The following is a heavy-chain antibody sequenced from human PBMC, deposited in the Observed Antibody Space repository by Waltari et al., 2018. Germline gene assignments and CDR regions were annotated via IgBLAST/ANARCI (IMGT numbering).Heavy chain of an antibody. D-gene: IGHD4-4*01. CDR2: INAGNGNK. Sequence: QVQLVQSGAEVKKPGASVKVSCKASGYTFTSYAMHWVRQAPGQRLEWMGWINAGNGNKKYSQKCQGRVTITRDTSASTAYMELSSLRSEDTAVYYCARVSDYRQYYFDYWGQGTLVTVSS. J-gene: IGHJ4*02. CDR3: ARVSDYRQYYFDY. V-gene: IGHV1-3*01. CDR1: GYTFTSYA.